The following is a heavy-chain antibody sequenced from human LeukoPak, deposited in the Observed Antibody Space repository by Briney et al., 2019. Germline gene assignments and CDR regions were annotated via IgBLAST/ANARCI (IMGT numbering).Heavy chain of an antibody. J-gene: IGHJ4*02. Sequence: PGGSLRLSCAAPGFTVSNNYMSWVRQAPGKGLQWVSLIYTGGSTYYADSVKGRFTISRDNSKNTVYLQMNSLRAEDTAVYFCARVAWDGDYVDGHWGQGTLVTVSS. D-gene: IGHD4-17*01. V-gene: IGHV3-53*01. CDR1: GFTVSNNY. CDR2: IYTGGST. CDR3: ARVAWDGDYVDGH.